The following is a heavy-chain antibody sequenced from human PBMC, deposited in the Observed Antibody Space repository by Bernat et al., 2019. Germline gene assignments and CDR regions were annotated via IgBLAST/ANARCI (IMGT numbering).Heavy chain of an antibody. V-gene: IGHV3-30*03. J-gene: IGHJ4*02. Sequence: QVRLVESGGGVVQPGRSLRLSCAASGFTFSSYGMHWVRQAPGKGLEWVAVISYDGSNKYYADSVKGRFTISRDNSKNTLYLQMNSLRAEDTAVYYCARDWRTAYCGGDCPPSWGQGTLVTVSS. D-gene: IGHD2-21*02. CDR3: ARDWRTAYCGGDCPPS. CDR1: GFTFSSYG. CDR2: ISYDGSNK.